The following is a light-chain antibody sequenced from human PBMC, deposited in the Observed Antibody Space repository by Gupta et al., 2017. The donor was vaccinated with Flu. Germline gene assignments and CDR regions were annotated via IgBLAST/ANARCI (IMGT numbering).Light chain of an antibody. CDR1: DANIANNY. CDR3: ATWDSTLNVVI. Sequence: VTISCSGDDANIANNYVSWYHQLPGTVPKLLIYETSRRPSGVPDRFSGSKSATSATLGITGLQAGDEGDYYCATWDSTLNVVIFGGGTKLTVL. CDR2: ETS. J-gene: IGLJ2*01. V-gene: IGLV1-51*01.